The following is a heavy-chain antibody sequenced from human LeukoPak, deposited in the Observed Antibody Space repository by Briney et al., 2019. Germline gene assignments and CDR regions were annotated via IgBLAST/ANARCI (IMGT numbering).Heavy chain of an antibody. V-gene: IGHV4-59*08. Sequence: PSETLSLTCTVSGGSISSYYWSWIRQPPGKGLEWIGYIYYSGSTKYNPSLKSRVTISVDTSKNQFSLKLSSVTAADTAVYYCARQAYSSNLGWFDPWGQGTLVIVSS. CDR2: IYYSGST. CDR1: GGSISSYY. CDR3: ARQAYSSNLGWFDP. J-gene: IGHJ5*02. D-gene: IGHD6-13*01.